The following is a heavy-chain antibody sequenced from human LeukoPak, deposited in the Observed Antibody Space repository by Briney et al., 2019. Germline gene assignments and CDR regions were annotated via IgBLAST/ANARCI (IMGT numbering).Heavy chain of an antibody. J-gene: IGHJ3*01. V-gene: IGHV3-30-3*01. Sequence: PGGSLRLSCAASGFTLNMHAMHWVRQAPGKGLEWVAVISNDGSEEYYADSVRGRFPVSRDNFKNTVYLQMNSLRPEDTAVYYCAKARHCTTATCASAAFDAWGQGTMVTVSS. CDR2: ISNDGSEE. CDR3: AKARHCTTATCASAAFDA. D-gene: IGHD2/OR15-2a*01. CDR1: GFTLNMHA.